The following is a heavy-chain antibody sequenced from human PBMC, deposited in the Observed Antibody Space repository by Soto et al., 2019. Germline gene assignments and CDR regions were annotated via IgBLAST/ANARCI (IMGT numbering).Heavy chain of an antibody. D-gene: IGHD3-16*02. V-gene: IGHV4-61*01. CDR1: GGSVSSGSYY. CDR2: IYYSGST. Sequence: ETLSLTCTVSGGSVSSGSYYWSWIRQPPGKGLEWIGYIYYSGSTNYNPSLKSRVTISVDTSKNQFSLKLSSVTAADTAVYYCARELYDYVWGSYRYYAFDIWGQGTMVTVSS. J-gene: IGHJ3*02. CDR3: ARELYDYVWGSYRYYAFDI.